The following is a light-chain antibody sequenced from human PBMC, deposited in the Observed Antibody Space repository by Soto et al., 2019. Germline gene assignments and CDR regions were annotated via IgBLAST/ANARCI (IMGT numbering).Light chain of an antibody. CDR1: QSVSSN. J-gene: IGKJ2*01. Sequence: EIVMTQSPATLSVSPGERDTLSCRASQSVSSNLAWYQQKPGQAPGLLIYGASTRATGIPARFSGSGSGTEFTLTISSLQSEDFAVYYCQQYNNWPYTFGQGTKLEIK. CDR3: QQYNNWPYT. V-gene: IGKV3-15*01. CDR2: GAS.